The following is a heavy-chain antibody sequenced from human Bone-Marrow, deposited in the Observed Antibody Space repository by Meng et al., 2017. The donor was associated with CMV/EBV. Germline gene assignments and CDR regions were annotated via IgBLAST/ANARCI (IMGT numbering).Heavy chain of an antibody. D-gene: IGHD6-19*01. J-gene: IGHJ4*02. CDR3: VRSSGWSLFDY. Sequence: QRQLVQFGAEMKKPGASVKVSCTTSGFTFSDYYIHWVRQAPGQGLEWMGWVNSKNEATNYARKFQGRVSMTRDTSISTAHMELSRLMSDDTAVYYCVRSSGWSLFDYWGQGTLVTVSS. V-gene: IGHV1-2*02. CDR1: GFTFSDYY. CDR2: VNSKNEAT.